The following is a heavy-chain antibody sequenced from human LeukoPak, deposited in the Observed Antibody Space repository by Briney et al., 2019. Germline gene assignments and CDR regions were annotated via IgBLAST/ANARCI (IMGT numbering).Heavy chain of an antibody. V-gene: IGHV4-39*01. Sequence: SETLSLTCTVSGGSIRSSYYYWGWIRQPPGKGLEWIGSIYDSGSTYYNPSLKSRVTISVDTSKNQFSLKLNSVTAADTAVYYCARGGRRDTAMSNRGNFDYWGQGTLVTVSS. CDR1: GGSIRSSYYY. CDR3: ARGGRRDTAMSNRGNFDY. D-gene: IGHD5-18*01. J-gene: IGHJ4*02. CDR2: IYDSGST.